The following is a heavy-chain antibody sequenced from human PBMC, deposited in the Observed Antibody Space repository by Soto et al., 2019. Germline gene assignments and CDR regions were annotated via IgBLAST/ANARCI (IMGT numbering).Heavy chain of an antibody. V-gene: IGHV1-18*01. CDR3: VRRVPWLDS. J-gene: IGHJ5*01. CDR1: GFTCTSYT. Sequence: QVQLVQSGTEVKKPGASVKVSCKASGFTCTSYTVSWVRQAPGQGLEWIGWISANNDNTDFAQKFQGRVALTTDRSTTTVYMDLRSLQSDDTAAYYCVRRVPWLDSWGQGTLVTVSS. CDR2: ISANNDNT.